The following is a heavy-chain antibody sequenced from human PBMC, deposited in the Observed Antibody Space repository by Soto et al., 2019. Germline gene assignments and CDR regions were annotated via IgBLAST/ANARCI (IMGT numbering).Heavy chain of an antibody. D-gene: IGHD3-22*01. CDR3: ASAKYYYDSSGYYPFDY. Sequence: SETLSLTCTVSGGSISSYYWSWIRQPPGKGLEWIGYIYYSGSTNYNPSLKSRVTISVDTSKNQFSLKLSSVTAADTAVYYCASAKYYYDSSGYYPFDYWGQGTLVTVSS. CDR2: IYYSGST. V-gene: IGHV4-59*01. J-gene: IGHJ4*02. CDR1: GGSISSYY.